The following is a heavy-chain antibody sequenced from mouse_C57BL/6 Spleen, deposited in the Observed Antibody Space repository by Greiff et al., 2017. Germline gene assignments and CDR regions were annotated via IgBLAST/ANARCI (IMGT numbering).Heavy chain of an antibody. CDR3: ARSVYYSNYFDY. CDR2: INPNNGGP. V-gene: IGHV1-18*01. J-gene: IGHJ2*01. Sequence: VQLQQSGPELVKPGASVKIPCKASGYTFTDYNMDWVKQSHGKSLEWIGDINPNNGGPIYNQKFKGKATLTVDKSSSTAYMELRSLTSEDTAVYYCARSVYYSNYFDYWGQGTTLTVSS. D-gene: IGHD2-5*01. CDR1: GYTFTDYN.